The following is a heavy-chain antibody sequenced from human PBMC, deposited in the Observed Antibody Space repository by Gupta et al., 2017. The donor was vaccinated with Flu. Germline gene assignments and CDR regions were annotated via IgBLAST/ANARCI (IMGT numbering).Heavy chain of an antibody. V-gene: IGHV4-59*01. CDR1: GGSISSYY. Sequence: VQLQESGPGLVKPSETLSLTCTVSGGSISSYYWSWIRQPPGKGLEWIGYIYYSGSTNYNPSLKSRVTISVDTSKNQFSLKLSSVTAADTAVYYCARMYYYDSSGYYLAANAFDIWGQGTMVTVAS. D-gene: IGHD3-22*01. CDR3: ARMYYYDSSGYYLAANAFDI. J-gene: IGHJ3*02. CDR2: IYYSGST.